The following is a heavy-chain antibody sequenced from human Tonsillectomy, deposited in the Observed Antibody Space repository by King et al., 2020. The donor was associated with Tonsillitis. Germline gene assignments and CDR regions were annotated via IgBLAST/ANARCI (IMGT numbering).Heavy chain of an antibody. CDR1: GYTFTGYY. J-gene: IGHJ4*02. CDR3: ATLEMYYDSSGYYPGY. V-gene: IGHV1-2*02. Sequence: VKLVQYGAEVKKPGASVKVSCKASGYTFTGYYMHWVRQAPGQGLEWMGWINPNSGGTNYAQKFQGRVTRTRDTSISTAYMELSRLRSDDTAVYYCATLEMYYDSSGYYPGYWGQGTLVTVSS. D-gene: IGHD3-22*01. CDR2: INPNSGGT.